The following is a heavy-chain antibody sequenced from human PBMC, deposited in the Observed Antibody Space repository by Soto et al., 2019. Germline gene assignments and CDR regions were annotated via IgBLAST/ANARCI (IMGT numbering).Heavy chain of an antibody. CDR2: IYYSGST. CDR3: ARFLPYYFDY. CDR1: GGSIGSSSYY. J-gene: IGHJ4*02. Sequence: TLSLTCSVSGGSIGSSSYYFGWIRQPPGKGLEWIGYIYYSGSTYYNPSLKSRVTISVDTSKNQFSLKLSSVTAADTAVYYCARFLPYYFDYWGQGTQVTVSS. V-gene: IGHV4-30-4*08.